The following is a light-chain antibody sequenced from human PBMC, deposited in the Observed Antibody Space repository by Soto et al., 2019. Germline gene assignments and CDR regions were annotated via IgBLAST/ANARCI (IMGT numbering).Light chain of an antibody. CDR2: GAS. CDR3: QQYNEWPPLT. J-gene: IGKJ4*01. V-gene: IGKV3-15*01. Sequence: ILMTQSPATLSASPGERATLSCRASRSISNNVACYQHKPGQAPKLLLYGASTRATGIPARFSASGSGTEFTLTISSLQSEDCAVYFCQQYNEWPPLTFGGGSKVEF. CDR1: RSISNN.